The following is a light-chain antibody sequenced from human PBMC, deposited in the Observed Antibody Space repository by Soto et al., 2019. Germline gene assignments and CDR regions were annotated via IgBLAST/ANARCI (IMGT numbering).Light chain of an antibody. CDR1: SSDVGGYNY. V-gene: IGLV2-8*01. CDR3: SSYAGRNNVV. J-gene: IGLJ2*01. Sequence: ALTQPPSASGSPGQSVTISCTGTSSDVGGYNYVSWYQQHPGKAPKLMIYEVSKRPSGVPDRFSGSKSGNTASLTVCGLQADDEAEYYCSSYAGRNNVVFGGGTQLTVL. CDR2: EVS.